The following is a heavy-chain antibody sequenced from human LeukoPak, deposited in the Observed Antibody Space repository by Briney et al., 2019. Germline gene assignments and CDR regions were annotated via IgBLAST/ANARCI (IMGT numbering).Heavy chain of an antibody. Sequence: GASVKVSCKASGYTFTTYGINWVRQAPGQGLEWMGWISAYNGNTNYAQKLQCRVTMTTDTSTSTAYMELRSLRSDDTAVYYCARGYCGSTSCFNFDYWGQGTLVTVSS. D-gene: IGHD2-2*01. CDR3: ARGYCGSTSCFNFDY. V-gene: IGHV1-18*01. CDR2: ISAYNGNT. CDR1: GYTFTTYG. J-gene: IGHJ4*02.